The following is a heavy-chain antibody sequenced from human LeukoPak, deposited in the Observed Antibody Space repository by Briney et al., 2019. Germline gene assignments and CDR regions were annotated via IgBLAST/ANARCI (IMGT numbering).Heavy chain of an antibody. CDR1: GGSISSGGYH. Sequence: SETLSLTCTVSGGSISSGGYHWSWIRQHPGKGLEWIGYIYYSGSTYYNPSLKSRVTISVDTSKNQFSLKLSSVTAADTAVYYCARDTAARAGGMDVWGQGTTVTVSS. CDR3: ARDTAARAGGMDV. D-gene: IGHD4-17*01. V-gene: IGHV4-31*03. CDR2: IYYSGST. J-gene: IGHJ6*02.